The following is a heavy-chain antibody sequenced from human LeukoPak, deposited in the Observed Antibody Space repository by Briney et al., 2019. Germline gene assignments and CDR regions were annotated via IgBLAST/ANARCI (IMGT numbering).Heavy chain of an antibody. J-gene: IGHJ6*03. CDR2: IYYSGST. CDR1: GGSITSHY. Sequence: SETLSLTCTVSGGSITSHYWSWIRQPPGKGLEWIGYIYYSGSTNYNPPLKSRVTISVDTSKNQFSLKLTSVTAADTAVYYCARVPGYCSSTSCYPYYMDVWGKGTTVTVSS. CDR3: ARVPGYCSSTSCYPYYMDV. D-gene: IGHD2-2*01. V-gene: IGHV4-59*11.